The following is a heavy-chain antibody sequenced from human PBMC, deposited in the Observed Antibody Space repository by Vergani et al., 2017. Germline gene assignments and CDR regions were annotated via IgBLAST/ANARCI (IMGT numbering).Heavy chain of an antibody. V-gene: IGHV3-33*01. J-gene: IGHJ6*02. CDR2: IWYDGSNK. Sequence: QVQLVESGGGVVQPGRSLRLSCAASGFTFSSYGMHWVRQAPGKGLEWVAVIWYDGSNKYYADSVKGRFTISRDNSKNTLYLQMNSLRAEDTAVYYCARDPRVWVYQLLSHYYYYGMDVWGQGTTVTVSS. D-gene: IGHD2-2*01. CDR1: GFTFSSYG. CDR3: ARDPRVWVYQLLSHYYYYGMDV.